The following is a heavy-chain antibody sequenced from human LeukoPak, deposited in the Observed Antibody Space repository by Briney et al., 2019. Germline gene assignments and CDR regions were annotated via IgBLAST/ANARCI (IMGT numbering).Heavy chain of an antibody. Sequence: ASVKVSCKTAGYTFSNYGVSWVRQAPGQGLEWMGWISAYNNNTNYAQKFQGRLTMTTDTSTSTAYMELRSLRSDDTAVYYCARGARISSSWYSSVWGQGTLITVS. CDR2: ISAYNNNT. V-gene: IGHV1-18*01. CDR1: GYTFSNYG. D-gene: IGHD2-2*01. J-gene: IGHJ4*02. CDR3: ARGARISSSWYSSV.